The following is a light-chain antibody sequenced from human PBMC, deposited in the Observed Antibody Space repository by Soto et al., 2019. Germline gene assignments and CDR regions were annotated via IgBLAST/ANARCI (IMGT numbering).Light chain of an antibody. CDR3: SAYAGSDNFV. CDR2: EVN. V-gene: IGLV2-8*02. J-gene: IGLJ1*01. Sequence: QSVLTQPPSASRSPGQSVTISCTGTSSDVGGYNYVSWYQQHPGKAPKLLIFEVNKRPSGVPDRFSGSKSGNTASLTVSGLQADDEADYYCSAYAGSDNFVFGTGTKVTVL. CDR1: SSDVGGYNY.